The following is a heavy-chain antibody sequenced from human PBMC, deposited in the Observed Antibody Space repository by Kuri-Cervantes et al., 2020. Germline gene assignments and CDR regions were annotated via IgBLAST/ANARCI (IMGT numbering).Heavy chain of an antibody. CDR3: ARDSNSSGTWSDVFDY. Sequence: GESLKISCAASGFTFSSYGMHWVRQAPGKGLEWVSYISGSSSTIYYADSVKGRFTISRDNAKNSLFLQMNSLRDEDTAVYYCARDSNSSGTWSDVFDYWGQGTLVTVSS. V-gene: IGHV3-48*02. CDR2: ISGSSSTI. CDR1: GFTFSSYG. J-gene: IGHJ4*02. D-gene: IGHD6-25*01.